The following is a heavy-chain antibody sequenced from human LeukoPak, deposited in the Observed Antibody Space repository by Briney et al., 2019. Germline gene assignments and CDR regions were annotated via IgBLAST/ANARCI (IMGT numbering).Heavy chain of an antibody. D-gene: IGHD1-7*01. CDR1: GFTFGDYA. CDR3: AKGLGTTYYYGMDV. CDR2: ISWNSGSI. Sequence: PGGSLRLSCAASGFTFGDYAMHWVRQAPRKGLEWVSGISWNSGSIGYADSVKGRFTISRDNAKNSLYLQMNSLRAEDTALYYCAKGLGTTYYYGMDVWGQGTTVTVSS. J-gene: IGHJ6*02. V-gene: IGHV3-9*01.